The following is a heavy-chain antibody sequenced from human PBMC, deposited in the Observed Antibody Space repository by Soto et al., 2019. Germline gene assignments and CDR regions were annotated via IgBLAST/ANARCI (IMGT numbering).Heavy chain of an antibody. CDR2: ISAYNGNT. J-gene: IGHJ4*02. CDR3: TKAHDGRIVGVTDDY. CDR1: GYTFTSYG. V-gene: IGHV1-18*01. D-gene: IGHD1-26*01. Sequence: QVQLVQSGAEVKKPGASVKVSCKASGYTFTSYGISWVRQAPGQGLEWMGWISAYNGNTNYAQKLQGRVTMTTDTSTSTAYMELRSLRSDDTAVYYCTKAHDGRIVGVTDDYWGQGTLVTVSS.